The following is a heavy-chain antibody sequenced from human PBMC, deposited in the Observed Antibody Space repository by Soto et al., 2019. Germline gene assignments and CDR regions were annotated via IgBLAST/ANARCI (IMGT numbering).Heavy chain of an antibody. J-gene: IGHJ6*03. CDR2: ISAYNGNT. CDR3: ARSPRAAAGYYYYMDV. V-gene: IGHV1-18*01. Sequence: ASVKVSCKASGYTFTSYGISWVRQAPGQGLEWMGWISAYNGNTNYAQKLQGRVTMTTDTSTSTAYMELRSPRSDDTAVYYCARSPRAAAGYYYYMDVWGKGTTVTVSS. D-gene: IGHD6-25*01. CDR1: GYTFTSYG.